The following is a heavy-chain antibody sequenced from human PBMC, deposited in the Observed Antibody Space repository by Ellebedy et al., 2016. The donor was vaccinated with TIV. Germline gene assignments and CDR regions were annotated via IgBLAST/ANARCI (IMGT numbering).Heavy chain of an antibody. CDR3: TNQPRA. Sequence: GESLKISCVASGFTFSNNYMSWVRPAPGKGLEWVSLIYSSGGTHYTDSVKGRFTISRDNSKNTLYLQMNNLRAEDTAVYYCTNQPRAWGQGTLVTVSS. V-gene: IGHV3-53*01. CDR2: IYSSGGT. CDR1: GFTFSNNY. J-gene: IGHJ5*02.